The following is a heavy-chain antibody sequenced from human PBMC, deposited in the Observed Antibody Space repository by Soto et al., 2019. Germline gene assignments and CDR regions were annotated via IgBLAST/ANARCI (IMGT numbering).Heavy chain of an antibody. Sequence: GASVKVSCKASGYTFTGDYMHWVRQAPGQGLEWMGWINPNSGGTNYAQKFQGRVTMTRDTSISTAYMELSRLRSDDTAVYYRARDHPDSSGYYPDYWGQGTMVTVSS. CDR1: GYTFTGDY. CDR2: INPNSGGT. CDR3: ARDHPDSSGYYPDY. V-gene: IGHV1-2*02. J-gene: IGHJ4*02. D-gene: IGHD3-22*01.